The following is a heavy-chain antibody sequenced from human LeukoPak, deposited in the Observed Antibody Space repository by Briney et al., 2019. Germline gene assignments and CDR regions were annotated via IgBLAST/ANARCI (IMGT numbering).Heavy chain of an antibody. Sequence: SQTLSLTCTVSGGSISSGGYYWSWIRQHPGKGLEWIGYIYYSGSTYYNPSLKSRVTISVDTSKNQFSLKLSSVTAAGTAVYYCARAFVGGNSGGFDYWGQGTLVTVSS. D-gene: IGHD4-23*01. V-gene: IGHV4-31*03. CDR1: GGSISSGGYY. CDR3: ARAFVGGNSGGFDY. J-gene: IGHJ4*02. CDR2: IYYSGST.